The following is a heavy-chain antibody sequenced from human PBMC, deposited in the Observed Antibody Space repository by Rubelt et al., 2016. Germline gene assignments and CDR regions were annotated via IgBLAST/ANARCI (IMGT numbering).Heavy chain of an antibody. V-gene: IGHV4-59*08. CDR3: ARHITGTTFDY. J-gene: IGHJ4*02. CDR1: GGSISSYY. D-gene: IGHD1-7*01. CDR2: IYYSGST. Sequence: QVQLQESGPGLVKPSETLSLTCTVSGGSISSYYWSWIRQPPGKGLEWIGYIYYSGSTNYNPSLKSRVTISGDTSKNPFALKLSAVTAADTAVYYCARHITGTTFDYWGQGTLVTVSS.